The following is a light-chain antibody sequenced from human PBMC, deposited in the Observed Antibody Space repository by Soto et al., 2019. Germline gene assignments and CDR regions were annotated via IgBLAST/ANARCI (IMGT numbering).Light chain of an antibody. J-gene: IGLJ1*01. CDR3: CSYAGSSTFYV. V-gene: IGLV2-23*01. Sequence: QSALTQPASVSGSPGQSITISCTGTSSDVGSHNLVSWYQQHPGKAPKLMIYEGSKRPSGVSNRFSGSKSGNTASLTISGLQAEDEADYYCCSYAGSSTFYVFGIGTKLTVL. CDR2: EGS. CDR1: SSDVGSHNL.